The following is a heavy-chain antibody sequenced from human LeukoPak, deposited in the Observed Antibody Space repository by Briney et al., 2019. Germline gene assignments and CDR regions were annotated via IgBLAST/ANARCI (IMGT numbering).Heavy chain of an antibody. D-gene: IGHD1-26*01. J-gene: IGHJ4*02. Sequence: GGSLRLSCAASGFTFDDYAMHWVRQAPGKGLEWVSLSWDGGRTYYADSAKGRFTISRDNSKNSLYLQMNSLRAEDTALYYCTKDIGSGSYYHFDYWGQGTLVTVSS. CDR3: TKDIGSGSYYHFDY. CDR1: GFTFDDYA. CDR2: SWDGGRT. V-gene: IGHV3-43D*03.